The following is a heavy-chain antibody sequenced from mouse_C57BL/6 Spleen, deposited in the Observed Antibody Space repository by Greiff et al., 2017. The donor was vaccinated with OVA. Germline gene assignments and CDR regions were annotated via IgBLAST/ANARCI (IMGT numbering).Heavy chain of an antibody. Sequence: EVKLVESGGGLVKPGGSLKLSCAASGFTFSSYAMSWVRQTPEQRLEWVATISDGGSYTYYPDNVKGRFTISRDNAKNNLYLQMSHLKSEDTAMYYCARFYDGNYFDYWGQGTTLTVSS. V-gene: IGHV5-4*03. J-gene: IGHJ2*01. CDR1: GFTFSSYA. CDR2: ISDGGSYT. D-gene: IGHD2-3*01. CDR3: ARFYDGNYFDY.